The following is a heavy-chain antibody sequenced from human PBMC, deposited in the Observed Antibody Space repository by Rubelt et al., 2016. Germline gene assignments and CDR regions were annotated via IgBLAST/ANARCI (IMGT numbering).Heavy chain of an antibody. CDR3: TTDLRDGYNPRPPNDY. V-gene: IGHV3-23*01. CDR2: VARG. J-gene: IGHJ4*02. D-gene: IGHD5-24*01. Sequence: VARGYYADSVKGRFTISRDNSKNTLYLQMNSLRAEDTAVYYCTTDLRDGYNPRPPNDYWGQGTLVTVSS.